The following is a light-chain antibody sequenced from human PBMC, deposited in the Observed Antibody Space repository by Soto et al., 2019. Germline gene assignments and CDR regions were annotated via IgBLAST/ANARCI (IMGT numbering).Light chain of an antibody. V-gene: IGKV1-39*01. CDR1: QSISSY. CDR2: GAS. J-gene: IGKJ5*01. Sequence: DVQMNQSPSSRSASVGDRVTLTCRAKQSISSYLNWYQYKPGKAPKVLIYGASSLQSGVPSRFSGSGSGTDFTLTISSLQPEDFATYYCQHSCSTFPFGQGTRLEIK. CDR3: QHSCSTFP.